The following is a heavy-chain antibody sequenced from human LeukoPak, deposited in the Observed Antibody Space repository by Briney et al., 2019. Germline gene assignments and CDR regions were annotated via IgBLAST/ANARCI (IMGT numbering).Heavy chain of an antibody. CDR1: GFTFSSYA. V-gene: IGHV3-23*01. D-gene: IGHD5-18*01. Sequence: PGGSLRLSCAASGFTFSSYAMSWVRQAPGKGLEWVSGISGSGDITYYADSVKGRFTISRDNSKNTLYLQMNSLGADDTAVYFCAKDISQGYTFGSIEEDYWGQGTLVTVSS. J-gene: IGHJ4*02. CDR2: ISGSGDIT. CDR3: AKDISQGYTFGSIEEDY.